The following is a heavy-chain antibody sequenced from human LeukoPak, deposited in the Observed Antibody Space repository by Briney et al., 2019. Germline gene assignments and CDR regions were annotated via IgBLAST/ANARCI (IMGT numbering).Heavy chain of an antibody. CDR2: INHSGST. J-gene: IGHJ3*02. CDR3: ARLFGYFDWFYAFDI. Sequence: PSETLSLTCAVYGGSFSGYYWSWIRQPPGKGLEWIGEINHSGSTNYNPSLKSRVTISVDTSKNQFSLKLSSVTAADTAVYYCARLFGYFDWFYAFDIWGQGTMVTVSS. V-gene: IGHV4-34*01. CDR1: GGSFSGYY. D-gene: IGHD3-9*01.